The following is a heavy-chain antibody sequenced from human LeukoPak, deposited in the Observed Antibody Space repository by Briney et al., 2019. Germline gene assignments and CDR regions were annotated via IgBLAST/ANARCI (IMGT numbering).Heavy chain of an antibody. D-gene: IGHD3-22*01. CDR2: IRYDGSNK. V-gene: IGHV3-30*02. Sequence: GGSLRLSCAASGFTFSSYGMHWVRQTPGKGLEWVAFIRYDGSNKYYADSVKGRFTISRDNSKNTLYLQMNSLRAEDTAVYYCAKDARVVVIPSPVQAFDYWGQGTLVTVSS. CDR3: AKDARVVVIPSPVQAFDY. J-gene: IGHJ4*02. CDR1: GFTFSSYG.